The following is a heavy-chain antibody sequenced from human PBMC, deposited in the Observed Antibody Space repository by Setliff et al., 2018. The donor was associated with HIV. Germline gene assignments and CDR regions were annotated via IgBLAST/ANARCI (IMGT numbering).Heavy chain of an antibody. CDR2: IIPALKVT. V-gene: IGHV1-69*10. J-gene: IGHJ4*02. Sequence: GASVKVSCKASGGTFSSYAISWVRQAPGQGLEWMGGIIPALKVTNYEQKFHGRVNITADKSTTTVYMELPSLRTEDTAIYYCARSITTVVRGLDFWGQGTLVTVSS. CDR1: GGTFSSYA. D-gene: IGHD3-10*01. CDR3: ARSITTVVRGLDF.